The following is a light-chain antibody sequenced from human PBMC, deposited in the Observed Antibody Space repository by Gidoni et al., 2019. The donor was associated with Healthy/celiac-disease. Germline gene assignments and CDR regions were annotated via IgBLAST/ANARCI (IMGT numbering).Light chain of an antibody. J-gene: IGKJ1*01. CDR1: QSVSSN. CDR3: QQYNNWPPT. V-gene: IGKV3-15*01. CDR2: GAS. Sequence: IVMTQSPATLSVSPGERATLSCRASQSVSSNLAWYQQKPGQAPRLLIYGASTRASGIPARFSGSGSGTEFTLTISSLQSEDLAVYYCQQYNNWPPTFGQGTKVEIK.